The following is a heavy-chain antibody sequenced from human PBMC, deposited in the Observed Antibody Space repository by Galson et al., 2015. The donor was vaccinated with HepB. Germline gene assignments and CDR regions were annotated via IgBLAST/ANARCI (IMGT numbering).Heavy chain of an antibody. J-gene: IGHJ4*02. CDR3: AKDPYGSSGWWVDY. CDR1: GFTFSSYA. D-gene: IGHD6-19*01. V-gene: IGHV3-23*01. Sequence: SLRLSCAASGFTFSSYAMSWVRQAPGKGLEWVSAISGSGGSTYYADSVKGRFTISRDNSKNTLYLQMNSLRAEDTAVYYCAKDPYGSSGWWVDYWGQGTLVTVSS. CDR2: ISGSGGST.